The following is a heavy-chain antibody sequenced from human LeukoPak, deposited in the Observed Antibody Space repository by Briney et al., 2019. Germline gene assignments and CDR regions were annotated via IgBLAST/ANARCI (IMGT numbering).Heavy chain of an antibody. CDR2: LYVDGST. V-gene: IGHV3-66*01. D-gene: IGHD2/OR15-2a*01. Sequence: GGSLRLSCAASGLTVSHNYLSWVRQAPGKGLEWVSVLYVDGSTYYADSVKGRFTISRDNSKNMMYLQMNSLRADDTAVYYCASDVSSRHLDYWGQGTLVTVSS. CDR3: ASDVSSRHLDY. CDR1: GLTVSHNY. J-gene: IGHJ4*02.